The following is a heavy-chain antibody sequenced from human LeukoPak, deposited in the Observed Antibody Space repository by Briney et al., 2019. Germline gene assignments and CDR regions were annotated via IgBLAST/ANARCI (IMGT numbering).Heavy chain of an antibody. V-gene: IGHV1-2*02. J-gene: IGHJ4*02. D-gene: IGHD6-13*01. CDR2: INPNSGAT. CDR3: ARGGIAAADDY. CDR1: GYTFTDYY. Sequence: GASVKVSCKASGYTFTDYYVHWVRQAPGQGLEWMGWINPNSGATFYAQTFQGRVTMTRDTAINTVFVELNRLRSDETAVYYCARGGIAAADDYWGQGTLVSVSS.